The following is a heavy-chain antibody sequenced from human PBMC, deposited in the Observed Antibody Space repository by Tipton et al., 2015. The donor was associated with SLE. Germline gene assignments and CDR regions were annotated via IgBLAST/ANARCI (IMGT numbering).Heavy chain of an antibody. D-gene: IGHD1-1*01. CDR2: LYYSGGT. Sequence: TLSLTCTVSGGSIRSSRHFWGWIRQPPGKGLEWIGVLYYSGGTYYNPTLKSRVTLSVDTSKNQFSLKLSSVTAADTAIYYCARQSHDVPHTAAFDYWGQGTLVTVSS. CDR1: GGSIRSSRHF. V-gene: IGHV4-31*03. CDR3: ARQSHDVPHTAAFDY. J-gene: IGHJ4*02.